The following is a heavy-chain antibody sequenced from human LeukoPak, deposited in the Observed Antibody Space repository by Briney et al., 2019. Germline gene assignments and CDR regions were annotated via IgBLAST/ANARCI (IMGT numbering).Heavy chain of an antibody. CDR3: ARTFWGTYIDY. J-gene: IGHJ4*02. Sequence: PSQTLSLTCAVSSGSISTGAYSWSWIRQPPGQGLEWIGYISYRGSTYYNPSLRGRVTISVDTSKTQFFLKLTSVSAADTAVYYCARTFWGTYIDYWGQGTLVTVSS. V-gene: IGHV4-30-4*07. CDR1: SGSISTGAYS. CDR2: ISYRGST. D-gene: IGHD3-16*01.